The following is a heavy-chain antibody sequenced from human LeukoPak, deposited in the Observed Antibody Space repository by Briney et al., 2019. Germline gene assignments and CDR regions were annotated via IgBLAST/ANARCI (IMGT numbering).Heavy chain of an antibody. CDR3: ARLSADYYDSSGYYTYYFDY. CDR2: IYPGDSDT. J-gene: IGHJ4*02. V-gene: IGHV5-51*01. CDR1: GYSFTSYW. Sequence: GESLKISCKGSGYSFTSYWIGWVRQMPGKGLEWMGIIYPGDSDTRYSPSFQGQVTISADKSISTAYLQWSSLKASDTAMYYCARLSADYYDSSGYYTYYFDYWGQGTLVTVSS. D-gene: IGHD3-22*01.